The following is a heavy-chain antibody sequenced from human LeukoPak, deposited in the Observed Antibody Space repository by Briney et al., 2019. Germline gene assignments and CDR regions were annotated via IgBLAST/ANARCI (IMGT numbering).Heavy chain of an antibody. V-gene: IGHV3-23*01. CDR3: AKQSGGSTSANDPPGYFFDY. Sequence: PGGSLRLSCAPSGFTFSSYAMTWVRQAPGNRLESFSAISGSGSGTYYAESVKGRFTISRHNTQKTMYLQMNSLRAEHTAVYYCAKQSGGSTSANDPPGYFFDYWGEGTLVTVYS. CDR1: GFTFSSYA. CDR2: ISGSGSGT. D-gene: IGHD2-2*01. J-gene: IGHJ4*02.